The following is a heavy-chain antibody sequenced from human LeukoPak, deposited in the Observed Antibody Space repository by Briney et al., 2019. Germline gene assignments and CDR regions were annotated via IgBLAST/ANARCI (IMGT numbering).Heavy chain of an antibody. CDR3: ATNPRYCSSTSCYFP. CDR2: VDPEDGET. CDR1: GYTFTDYY. V-gene: IGHV1-69-2*01. J-gene: IGHJ5*02. Sequence: ASVKVSCKVSGYTFTDYYMHWVQQAPGKGLEWMGLVDPEDGETIYAEEFQGRVTITADTSTDTAYMELSSLRSEDTAVYYCATNPRYCSSTSCYFPWGQGTLVTVSS. D-gene: IGHD2-2*01.